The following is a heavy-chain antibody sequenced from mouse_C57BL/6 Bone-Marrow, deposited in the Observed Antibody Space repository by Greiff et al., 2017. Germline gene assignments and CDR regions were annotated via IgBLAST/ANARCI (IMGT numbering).Heavy chain of an antibody. D-gene: IGHD2-3*01. Sequence: QVQLKESGPGLVQPSQSLSITCTVSGFSLTSYGVHWVRQSPGKGLEWLGVIWSGGSTDYNAAFISRLGISKDNSKSQVFFKMNSLQADDTAIYYCSRKRWLLRENTMDYWGQGTSVTVSS. J-gene: IGHJ4*01. CDR3: SRKRWLLRENTMDY. V-gene: IGHV2-2*01. CDR1: GFSLTSYG. CDR2: IWSGGST.